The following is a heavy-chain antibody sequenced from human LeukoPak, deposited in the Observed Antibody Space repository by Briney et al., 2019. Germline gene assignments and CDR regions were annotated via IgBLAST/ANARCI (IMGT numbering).Heavy chain of an antibody. D-gene: IGHD3-9*01. V-gene: IGHV1-2*02. CDR3: ARGRGDILTGYHRPRVFDY. CDR2: INSNTGGT. Sequence: ASVKVSCKASGYTFTGYYIHWVRQAPGQGLEWMGWINSNTGGTNYAQEFQGRVTMTRDTSITTAYMELNRLTSDDTAVYYCARGRGDILTGYHRPRVFDYWGQGTLVTVSS. J-gene: IGHJ4*02. CDR1: GYTFTGYY.